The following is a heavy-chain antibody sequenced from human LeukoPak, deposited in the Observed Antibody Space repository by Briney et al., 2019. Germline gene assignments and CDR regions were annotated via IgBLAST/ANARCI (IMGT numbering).Heavy chain of an antibody. CDR3: ARLRGGSEFDY. Sequence: PSETLSLSCTVSGGSISSYYWSWIRQPPGKGLEWIGYIYYSGSTNYNPSLKSRVNISVDTSKNQFSLKLSSVTAADTAVYYCARLRGGSEFDYWGQGTLVTVSS. CDR1: GGSISSYY. J-gene: IGHJ4*02. CDR2: IYYSGST. D-gene: IGHD3-16*01. V-gene: IGHV4-59*01.